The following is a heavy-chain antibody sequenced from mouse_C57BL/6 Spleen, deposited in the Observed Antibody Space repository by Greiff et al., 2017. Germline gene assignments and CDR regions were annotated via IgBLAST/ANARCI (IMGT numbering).Heavy chain of an antibody. D-gene: IGHD2-4*01. V-gene: IGHV1-61*01. Sequence: QVQLQQPGAELVRPGASVKLSCKASGYTFTSYWMDWVKQRPGQGLEWIGNIYPSDSDTHYNQKFKDKATLTVDKSSSAAYMQLSSLTSEDSAVYYCAWACDYGGKYYALDYWGQGTSVTVSS. J-gene: IGHJ4*01. CDR3: AWACDYGGKYYALDY. CDR1: GYTFTSYW. CDR2: IYPSDSDT.